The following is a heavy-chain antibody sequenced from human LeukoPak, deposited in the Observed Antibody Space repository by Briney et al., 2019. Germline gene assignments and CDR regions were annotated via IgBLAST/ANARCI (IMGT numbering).Heavy chain of an antibody. Sequence: LSETLSLTCAVYGGSFSGYYWSWIRQPPGKGLEWIGEINHSGSTNSNPSLKSRVTISVDTSKNQFSLKLSSVTAADTAVYYCARGFWSGYYTWGQGTLVTVSS. D-gene: IGHD3-3*01. CDR3: ARGFWSGYYT. V-gene: IGHV4-34*01. CDR1: GGSFSGYY. J-gene: IGHJ5*02. CDR2: INHSGST.